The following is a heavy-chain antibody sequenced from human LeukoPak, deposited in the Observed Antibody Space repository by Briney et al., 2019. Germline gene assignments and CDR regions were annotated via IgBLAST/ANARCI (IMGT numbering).Heavy chain of an antibody. CDR2: IIPIFGTA. J-gene: IGHJ4*02. CDR3: ARSAVGPVDY. Sequence: ASVKVSCKASGGTFSSYAISWVRQAPGQGLEWMGGIIPIFGTANYAQKFQGRVTITADESTSTAYMELSSLRSEDTAVCYCARSAVGPVDYWGQGTLVTVSS. D-gene: IGHD6-19*01. CDR1: GGTFSSYA. V-gene: IGHV1-69*13.